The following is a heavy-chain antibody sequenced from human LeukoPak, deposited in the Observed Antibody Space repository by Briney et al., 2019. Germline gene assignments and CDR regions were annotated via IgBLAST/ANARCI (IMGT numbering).Heavy chain of an antibody. CDR1: GYTFTSYY. J-gene: IGHJ5*02. Sequence: ASVKVSCKASGYTFTSYYMHWVRQAPGQGLGWMGIINPSGGSTSYAQKFQGRVTMTRDTSTSTVYMELSSLRSEDTAVYYCAREPYDILTGYYPGGGWFDPWGQGTLVTVSS. CDR2: INPSGGST. V-gene: IGHV1-46*01. D-gene: IGHD3-9*01. CDR3: AREPYDILTGYYPGGGWFDP.